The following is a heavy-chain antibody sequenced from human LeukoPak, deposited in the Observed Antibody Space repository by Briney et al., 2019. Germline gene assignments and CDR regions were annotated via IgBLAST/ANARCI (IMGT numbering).Heavy chain of an antibody. V-gene: IGHV3-7*01. CDR1: GFTFRNYW. Sequence: PGGSLRLSCAASGFTFRNYWMSWVRQAPGTGLEWVANIKQDGSDRNYVTSVRGRFTISRDNAESSLYLQMNNLGADDTAVYYCARAGRGLGYYFDYWGQGALVTVSS. J-gene: IGHJ4*02. D-gene: IGHD3-10*01. CDR2: IKQDGSDR. CDR3: ARAGRGLGYYFDY.